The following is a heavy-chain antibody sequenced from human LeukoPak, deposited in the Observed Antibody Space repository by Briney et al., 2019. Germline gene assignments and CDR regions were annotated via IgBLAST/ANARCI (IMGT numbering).Heavy chain of an antibody. J-gene: IGHJ3*02. CDR3: AREPITMVRGTRNAFDI. D-gene: IGHD3-10*01. CDR1: GGPISSGGYS. Sequence: SQTLSLTCAVSGGPISSGGYSWSCISQPPGKRLVWIGYISHSASPYYNPSLKSRVTISVDRSKNQFSLQLSSVTAAHTAVYYCAREPITMVRGTRNAFDIWGQGTMVTVSS. V-gene: IGHV4-30-2*01. CDR2: ISHSASP.